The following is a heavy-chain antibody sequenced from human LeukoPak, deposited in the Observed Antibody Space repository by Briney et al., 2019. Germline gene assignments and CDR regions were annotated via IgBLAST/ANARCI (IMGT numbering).Heavy chain of an antibody. Sequence: PGGSLRLSCAASGFTFSSYAMSWVRQAPGKGLEWVSAISGSGGSTYYADSVKGRFTISRDNAKNSLYLQMNSLRAEDTAVYYCARTYSYGYFDYWGQGTLVTVSS. CDR3: ARTYSYGYFDY. V-gene: IGHV3-23*01. J-gene: IGHJ4*02. D-gene: IGHD5-18*01. CDR2: ISGSGGST. CDR1: GFTFSSYA.